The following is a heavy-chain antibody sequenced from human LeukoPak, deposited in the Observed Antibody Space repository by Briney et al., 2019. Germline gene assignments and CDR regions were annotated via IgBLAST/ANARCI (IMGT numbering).Heavy chain of an antibody. Sequence: SVKVSCKASGGTFSSYAISWVRQAPGHGLEWMGGIVPIFGTANYAQKFQGRVTITADESTSTAYMELSSLRSEDTAVYYCARGPKYDYVWGSGFDYWGQGTLVTVSS. D-gene: IGHD3-16*01. V-gene: IGHV1-69*01. J-gene: IGHJ4*02. CDR3: ARGPKYDYVWGSGFDY. CDR1: GGTFSSYA. CDR2: IVPIFGTA.